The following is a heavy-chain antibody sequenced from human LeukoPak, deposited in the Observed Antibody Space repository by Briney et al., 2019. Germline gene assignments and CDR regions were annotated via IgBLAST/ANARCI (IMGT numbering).Heavy chain of an antibody. D-gene: IGHD6-6*01. J-gene: IGHJ4*02. CDR1: GFTFSSYA. V-gene: IGHV3-30*04. CDR3: ARAEGSSYHFDY. Sequence: GRSLRLSCAASGFTFSSYAMHWVRQAPGKGLEWVAVISYDGSNKYYADSVKGRFTISRDNSKNTLYLQMNSLRAEDTAVYYCARAEGSSYHFDYWGQGTLVTVSS. CDR2: ISYDGSNK.